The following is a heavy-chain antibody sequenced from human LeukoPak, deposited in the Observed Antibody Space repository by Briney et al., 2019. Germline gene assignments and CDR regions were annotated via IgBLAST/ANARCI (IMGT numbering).Heavy chain of an antibody. CDR2: IIPIFGTA. J-gene: IGHJ4*02. V-gene: IGHV1-69*05. Sequence: SVKVSCKASGGTFSSYAISWVRQAPGQGLEWMGRIIPIFGTANYAQKFQGRVTITTDESTSTAYMELSSLRSEDTAVYCCARDARYYSDSSGYSPFDYWGQGSLVTVSS. D-gene: IGHD3-22*01. CDR3: ARDARYYSDSSGYSPFDY. CDR1: GGTFSSYA.